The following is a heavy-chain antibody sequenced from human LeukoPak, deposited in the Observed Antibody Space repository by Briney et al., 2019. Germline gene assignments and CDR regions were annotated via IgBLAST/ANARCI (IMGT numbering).Heavy chain of an antibody. CDR2: IYYSGST. D-gene: IGHD6-13*01. CDR1: GGSISSSSHY. CDR3: ARAAYSHDAFDI. J-gene: IGHJ3*02. Sequence: SETLSLTCTVSGGSISSSSHYWGWIRQPPGKGLEWIGSIYYSGSTYYNPSLKSRVTISVDTSKNQFSLKLSSVTAADTAVYYCARAAYSHDAFDIWGQGTMVTVSS. V-gene: IGHV4-39*07.